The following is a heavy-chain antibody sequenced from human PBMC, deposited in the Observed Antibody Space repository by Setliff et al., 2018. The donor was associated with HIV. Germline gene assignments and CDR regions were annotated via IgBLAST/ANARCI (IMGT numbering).Heavy chain of an antibody. CDR2: ISVYNGYT. V-gene: IGHV1-18*01. CDR3: ARAPSSFWSGFDAFDL. J-gene: IGHJ3*01. Sequence: ASVKVSCKASGSSFTSYGLNWVRQAPGQGLEWMGWISVYNGYTNYAQKVRDRVTMTADTSTSTAYMELRSLRSDDTAVYYCARAPSSFWSGFDAFDLWGQGTMVTVSS. D-gene: IGHD3-3*01. CDR1: GSSFTSYG.